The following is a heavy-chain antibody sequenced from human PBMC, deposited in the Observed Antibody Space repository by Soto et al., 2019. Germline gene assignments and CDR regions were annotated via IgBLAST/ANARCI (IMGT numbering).Heavy chain of an antibody. CDR1: GFSLNTRGVG. J-gene: IGHJ4*02. D-gene: IGHD3-9*01. Sequence: QITLKESGPTLVKPTQTLTLTCTFSGFSLNTRGVGVGWIRQPPGKALEWLALISWDGEKRYSPSLKSRLTSTNDTSEIPVVLTMTNMDPVDTATYYCVLRLVDLLTGHYCFDYWGQGTLVTVSS. CDR2: ISWDGEK. CDR3: VLRLVDLLTGHYCFDY. V-gene: IGHV2-5*02.